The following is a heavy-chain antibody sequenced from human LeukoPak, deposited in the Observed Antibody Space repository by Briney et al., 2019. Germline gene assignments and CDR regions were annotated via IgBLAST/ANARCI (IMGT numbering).Heavy chain of an antibody. Sequence: GGSLRLSCAASGFTFSSYWMAWVRQAPGKGLEWVANIKQDGSEKFYVDSVRGRFTISRDNAKNSLYLQRNSLRAEDTAVYYCAREISSWYRTEGRFDPWGQGTLVSVSS. CDR3: AREISSWYRTEGRFDP. V-gene: IGHV3-7*01. J-gene: IGHJ5*02. CDR2: IKQDGSEK. D-gene: IGHD6-13*01. CDR1: GFTFSSYW.